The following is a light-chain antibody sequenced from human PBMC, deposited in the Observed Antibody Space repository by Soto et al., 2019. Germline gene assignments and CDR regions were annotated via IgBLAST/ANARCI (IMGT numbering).Light chain of an antibody. CDR3: QQYGSSPLT. J-gene: IGKJ4*01. V-gene: IGKV3-20*01. Sequence: EIVLTQSPGTLSLSVGERVTLSCRASQSVSSYLAWYQQTPGQAPRLLIYDTSNRATGTPDRFSGSGSGTDFTLTISRLEPEDFTVYYCQQYGSSPLTFGGGTKVDSK. CDR1: QSVSSY. CDR2: DTS.